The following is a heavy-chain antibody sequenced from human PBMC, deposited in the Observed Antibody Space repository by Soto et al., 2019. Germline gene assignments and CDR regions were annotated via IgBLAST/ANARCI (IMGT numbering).Heavy chain of an antibody. D-gene: IGHD6-19*01. CDR1: GYTFTSYG. CDR2: ISAYNGNT. CDR3: ASSIAVAGTGTLDY. V-gene: IGHV1-18*01. Sequence: PGESLKISCKGSGYTFTSYGISWVRQAPGQGLEWMGWISAYNGNTNYAQKLQGRVTMTTDTSTSTAYMELRSLRSDDTAVYYCASSIAVAGTGTLDYWGQGTLVTVSS. J-gene: IGHJ4*02.